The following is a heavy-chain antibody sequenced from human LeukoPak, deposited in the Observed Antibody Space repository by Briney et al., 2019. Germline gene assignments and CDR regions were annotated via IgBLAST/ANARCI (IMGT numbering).Heavy chain of an antibody. V-gene: IGHV3-23*01. CDR1: GLTFSNYG. J-gene: IGHJ4*02. Sequence: GGTLRLSCAASGLTFSNYGMSWVRQAPGKGLEWVSAISGSGGNTYYADSVKGRFTISRDNSKNTLYLQMNSLRAEDTAVYYCAKLGVTTPVDYWGQGTLVTVSS. D-gene: IGHD4-17*01. CDR3: AKLGVTTPVDY. CDR2: ISGSGGNT.